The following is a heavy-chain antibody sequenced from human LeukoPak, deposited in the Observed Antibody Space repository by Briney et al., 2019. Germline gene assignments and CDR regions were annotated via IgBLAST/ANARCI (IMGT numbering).Heavy chain of an antibody. D-gene: IGHD3-3*01. V-gene: IGHV4-59*01. Sequence: SETLSLTCTVSGGSISSYYWSWIRQPPGKGLEWIGYFYYSGSTNYNPSLKSRVTISVDTSKNQFSLKLSSVTAADTAVYYCARSDFWSGYYKDWGQGTLVTVSS. J-gene: IGHJ4*02. CDR1: GGSISSYY. CDR3: ARSDFWSGYYKD. CDR2: FYYSGST.